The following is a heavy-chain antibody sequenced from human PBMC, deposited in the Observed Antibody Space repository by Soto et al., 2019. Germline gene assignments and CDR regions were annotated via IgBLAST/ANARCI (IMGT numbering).Heavy chain of an antibody. Sequence: SLRLSCAASGFTFSSYGMHWVRQAPGKGLEWVAVISYDGSNKYYADSVKGRFTISRDNSKDTLYLQMNSLRAEDTAVYYCAKVKDSSGYYFDYWGQGTLVTVSS. D-gene: IGHD3-22*01. J-gene: IGHJ4*02. CDR2: ISYDGSNK. CDR1: GFTFSSYG. V-gene: IGHV3-30*18. CDR3: AKVKDSSGYYFDY.